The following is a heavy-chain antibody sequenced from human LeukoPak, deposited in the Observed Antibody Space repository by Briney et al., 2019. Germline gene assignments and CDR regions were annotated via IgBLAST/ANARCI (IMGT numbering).Heavy chain of an antibody. V-gene: IGHV4-59*04. CDR2: IYHSGST. CDR1: GGSISSYY. D-gene: IGHD2-2*01. CDR3: ARHIVPAAIVGNYYFDY. J-gene: IGHJ4*02. Sequence: SETLSLTCTVSGGSISSYYWSWIRQPPGKGLEWIGYIYHSGSTYYNPSLKSRVTISVDRSKNQFSLKLSSVTAADTAVYYCARHIVPAAIVGNYYFDYWGQGTLVTVSS.